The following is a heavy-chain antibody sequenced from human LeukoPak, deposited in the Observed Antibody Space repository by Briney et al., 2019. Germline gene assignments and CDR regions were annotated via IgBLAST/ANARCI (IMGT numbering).Heavy chain of an antibody. V-gene: IGHV4-34*01. D-gene: IGHD3-10*01. CDR2: INHSGST. Sequence: ASETLSLTCAVYGGSFSGYHWSWIRQPPGKGLEWIGEINHSGSTNYNPSLKSRVTISVDTSKNQFSLKLSSVTAADTAVYYCARGWTDTASYYYGSGSPTYYFDYWGQGTLVTVSS. CDR3: ARGWTDTASYYYGSGSPTYYFDY. CDR1: GGSFSGYH. J-gene: IGHJ4*02.